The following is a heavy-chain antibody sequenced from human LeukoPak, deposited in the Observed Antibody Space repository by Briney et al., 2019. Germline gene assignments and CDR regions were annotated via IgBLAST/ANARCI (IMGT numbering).Heavy chain of an antibody. Sequence: GGSLRLSCAASGLTFSSYAMNWVRQASGKGLEWVSGINENGRKTYYADSVKGRFSISRDNSKNTLYMQMSDLRAEDTAVYFCAKITMARTPNYWGQGTLVTVSS. CDR3: AKITMARTPNY. J-gene: IGHJ4*02. CDR1: GLTFSSYA. V-gene: IGHV3-23*01. CDR2: INENGRKT. D-gene: IGHD3-10*01.